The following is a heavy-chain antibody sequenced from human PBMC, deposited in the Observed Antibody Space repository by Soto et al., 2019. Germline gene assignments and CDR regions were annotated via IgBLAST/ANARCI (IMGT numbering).Heavy chain of an antibody. J-gene: IGHJ4*02. V-gene: IGHV4-59*01. D-gene: IGHD3-22*01. CDR2: IYYSGST. Sequence: SETLSLTCTVSGGSISSYYWSWIRQPPGKGLEWIGYIYYSGSTNYNPSLKSRVTISVDTSKNQFSLKLSSVTAADTAVYYCARDYYDSSGYYYYFDYWGQGTLVTVSS. CDR3: ARDYYDSSGYYYYFDY. CDR1: GGSISSYY.